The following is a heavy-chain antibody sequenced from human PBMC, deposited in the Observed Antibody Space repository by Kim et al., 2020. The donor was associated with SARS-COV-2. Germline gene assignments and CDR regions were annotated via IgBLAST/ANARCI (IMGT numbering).Heavy chain of an antibody. CDR3: AARGYSYGYDY. CDR2: A. J-gene: IGHJ4*02. Sequence: ANNAQKFQGRVTITAYESTSTAYMELSSLRSEDTAVYYCAARGYSYGYDYWGQGTLVTVSS. D-gene: IGHD5-18*01. V-gene: IGHV1-69*01.